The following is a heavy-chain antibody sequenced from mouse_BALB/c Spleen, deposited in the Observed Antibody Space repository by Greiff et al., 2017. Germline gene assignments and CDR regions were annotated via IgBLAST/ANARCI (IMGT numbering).Heavy chain of an antibody. Sequence: VKLKQSGPGLVQPSQSLSITCTVSGFSLTSYGVHWVRQSPGKGLEWLGVIWSGGSTDYNAAFISRLSISKDNSKSQVFFKMNSLQANDTAIYYCARMAGTRFAYWGQGTLVTVSA. CDR3: ARMAGTRFAY. D-gene: IGHD4-1*01. CDR2: IWSGGST. V-gene: IGHV2-2*02. CDR1: GFSLTSYG. J-gene: IGHJ3*01.